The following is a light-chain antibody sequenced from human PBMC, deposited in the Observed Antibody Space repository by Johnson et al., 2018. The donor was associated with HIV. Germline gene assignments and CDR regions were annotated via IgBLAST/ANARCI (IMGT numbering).Light chain of an antibody. CDR1: SSNIGNNY. J-gene: IGLJ1*01. CDR3: GTWDSTLSAPV. CDR2: DNN. V-gene: IGLV1-51*01. Sequence: QSVLTQPPSVSAAPGQRVTISCSGSSSNIGNNYISWYQQLPGTAPKLLIYDNNKRPSGIPDRFSGSKSGTSATLGITGLQTGDGADSYCGTWDSTLSAPVFGTGTKVTVL.